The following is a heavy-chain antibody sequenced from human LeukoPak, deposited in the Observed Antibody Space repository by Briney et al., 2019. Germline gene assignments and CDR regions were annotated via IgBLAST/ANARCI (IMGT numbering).Heavy chain of an antibody. CDR1: VYTLTGYY. CDR3: AREASKMDAFDI. V-gene: IGHV1-2*04. J-gene: IGHJ3*02. D-gene: IGHD5-24*01. CDR2: INPNSGGT. Sequence: ASVKVSCKASVYTLTGYYMHWVRQAPGPGLEWMRWINPNSGGTNYAQTFQGWVTMTKDTSISTAYMELGRLRSDDTAVYYCAREASKMDAFDIWGQGTMVTVYS.